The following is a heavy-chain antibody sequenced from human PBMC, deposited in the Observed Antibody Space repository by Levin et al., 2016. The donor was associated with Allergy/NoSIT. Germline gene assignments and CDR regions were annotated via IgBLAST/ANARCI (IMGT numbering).Heavy chain of an antibody. CDR1: GGSISSSSYY. CDR2: IYYSGST. J-gene: IGHJ5*02. V-gene: IGHV4-39*07. Sequence: GSLRLSCTVSGGSISSSSYYWGWIRQPPGKGLEWIGSIYYSGSTYYNPSLKSRVTISVDTSKNQFSLKLSSVTAADTAVYYCARERIAAAGSWFDPWGQGTLVTVSS. D-gene: IGHD6-13*01. CDR3: ARERIAAAGSWFDP.